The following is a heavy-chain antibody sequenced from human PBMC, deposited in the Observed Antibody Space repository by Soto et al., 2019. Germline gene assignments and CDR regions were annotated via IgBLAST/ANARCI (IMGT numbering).Heavy chain of an antibody. V-gene: IGHV3-11*01. D-gene: IGHD2-15*01. CDR1: GFTFSDYY. Sequence: QVQLVESGGGLVKPGRSPRLSCAASGFTFSDYYMSWIRQSPGKGLEWVSYISGSGSTIYYADSVKGRFTISRDNVQNSLHLQMNRLRAEDSAVYYCASGVAASLFYYSDMDAWGKGTTVTVSS. J-gene: IGHJ6*03. CDR2: ISGSGSTI. CDR3: ASGVAASLFYYSDMDA.